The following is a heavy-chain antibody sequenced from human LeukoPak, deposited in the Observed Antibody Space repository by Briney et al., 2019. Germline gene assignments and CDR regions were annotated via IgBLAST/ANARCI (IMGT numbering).Heavy chain of an antibody. CDR2: INGGTT. Sequence: GGSLRLSCAASGMPFSSDAMSWVRQAPGKGLEWVSAINGGTTLYADSVKGRFTISRDNAKNPVYLQMNSLRVEDTAVYYCARDLRSSGYYAFDYWGQGTLVTVSS. J-gene: IGHJ4*02. D-gene: IGHD3-22*01. CDR1: GMPFSSDA. CDR3: ARDLRSSGYYAFDY. V-gene: IGHV3-23*01.